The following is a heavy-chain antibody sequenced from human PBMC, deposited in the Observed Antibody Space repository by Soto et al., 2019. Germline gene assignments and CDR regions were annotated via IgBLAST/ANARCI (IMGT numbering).Heavy chain of an antibody. V-gene: IGHV3-53*01. D-gene: IGHD6-6*01. CDR2: IYSGGST. CDR1: GFTVSSNY. J-gene: IGHJ6*02. CDR3: AREGDSSLGGMDV. Sequence: GGSLRLSCAASGFTVSSNYMSWVRQAPGKGLEWVSVIYSGGSTYYADSVKGRFTISRDNSKNTLHLQMNSLRAEDTAVYYCAREGDSSLGGMDVWGQGTTVTVSS.